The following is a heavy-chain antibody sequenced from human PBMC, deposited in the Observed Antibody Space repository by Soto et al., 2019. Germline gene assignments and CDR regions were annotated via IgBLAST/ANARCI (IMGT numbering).Heavy chain of an antibody. J-gene: IGHJ4*02. D-gene: IGHD3-22*01. Sequence: QVQLVQSGAEVKKPGSSLRVSCKASGGTFRRNAISWVRQAPGQGPEWMGGIIPAFGAATYAQKFQGRVTITADESTRTAYMELSSLRSEDTAMYYCAGISSSYTLDYWGQRTLVTVSS. V-gene: IGHV1-69*01. CDR1: GGTFRRNA. CDR2: IIPAFGAA. CDR3: AGISSSYTLDY.